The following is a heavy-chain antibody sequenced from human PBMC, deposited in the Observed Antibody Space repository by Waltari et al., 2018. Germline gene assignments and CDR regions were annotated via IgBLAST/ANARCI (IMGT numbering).Heavy chain of an antibody. CDR3: ARRGLEYYYDSSGSQMDY. D-gene: IGHD3-22*01. J-gene: IGHJ4*02. CDR2: INPSGGST. Sequence: QVQLVQSGAEVKKPGASVKVSFKASGYTFTSYYLHWVRQAPGQGLEWRGRINPSGGSTRYEQKYQGRVTMTRDTSTSTVYMERSSLSSEDTAVYYCARRGLEYYYDSSGSQMDYWGQGTLVTVSS. CDR1: GYTFTSYY. V-gene: IGHV1-46*01.